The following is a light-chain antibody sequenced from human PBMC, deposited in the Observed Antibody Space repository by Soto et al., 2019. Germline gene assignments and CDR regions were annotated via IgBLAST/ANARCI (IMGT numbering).Light chain of an antibody. CDR2: DAS. CDR1: QSVSSS. Sequence: EFVLTQSPSTLSLSPGDTATLSCGAIQSVSSSLAWYQQKPGQTPRLLIYDASSRATGIPARFGGSGSGTDFTLTISSLEPEDFAVYYCQQRSNWPPSITFGQGTRLEIK. CDR3: QQRSNWPPSIT. V-gene: IGKV3-11*01. J-gene: IGKJ5*01.